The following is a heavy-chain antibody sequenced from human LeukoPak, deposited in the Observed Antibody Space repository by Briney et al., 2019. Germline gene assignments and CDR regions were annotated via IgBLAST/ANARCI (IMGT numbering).Heavy chain of an antibody. CDR2: IYHSGST. CDR1: GGSISSGGYS. Sequence: SQTLSLTCAVSGGSISSGGYSWCWIRQPPGKGLEWIGYIYHSGSTYYNPSLKSRVTISVDRSKNQFSLKLSSVTAADTAVYYCARGRHFDYWGQGTLVTVSS. D-gene: IGHD6-6*01. J-gene: IGHJ4*02. CDR3: ARGRHFDY. V-gene: IGHV4-30-2*01.